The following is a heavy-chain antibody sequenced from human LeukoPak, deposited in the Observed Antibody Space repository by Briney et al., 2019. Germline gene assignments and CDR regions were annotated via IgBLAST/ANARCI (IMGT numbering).Heavy chain of an antibody. CDR1: GFAFGDYS. Sequence: GGSLRLSCAASGFAFGDYSMNWVRQAPEKGLEWVSYISTSGLSTYYADSVKGRFTISRDNSKNTLYLQMNSLRAEDTAVYYCASHPVAGLDYWGQGTLVTVSS. D-gene: IGHD6-19*01. CDR2: ISTSGLST. V-gene: IGHV3-48*01. J-gene: IGHJ4*02. CDR3: ASHPVAGLDY.